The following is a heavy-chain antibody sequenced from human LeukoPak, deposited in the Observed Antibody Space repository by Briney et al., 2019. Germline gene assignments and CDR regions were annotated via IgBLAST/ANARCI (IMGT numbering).Heavy chain of an antibody. D-gene: IGHD3-10*01. CDR2: ISGSSNYI. V-gene: IGHV3-21*01. CDR3: ARTYGSGGSYGMDV. Sequence: GGSLRLSCAASGFTFSSYGLNWVRQAPGKGLEWVSSISGSSNYIYYADSLKGRFTISRDNAKNSLYLQMNSLRAEDTAVYYCARTYGSGGSYGMDVWGQGTTVTVSS. CDR1: GFTFSSYG. J-gene: IGHJ6*02.